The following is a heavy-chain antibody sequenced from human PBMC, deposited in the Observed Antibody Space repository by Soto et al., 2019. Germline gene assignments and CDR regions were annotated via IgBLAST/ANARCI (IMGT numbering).Heavy chain of an antibody. D-gene: IGHD3-10*01. Sequence: SETLSLTCTVSGGSISSGDYYWSWIRQPPGKGLEWIGYIYYSGSTYYNPSLKSRVTISVDTSKNQFSLKLSSVTAADTAVYYCARGTYYYGSGSYYWFDPWGQGTLVTVSS. J-gene: IGHJ5*02. CDR2: IYYSGST. CDR1: GGSISSGDYY. CDR3: ARGTYYYGSGSYYWFDP. V-gene: IGHV4-30-4*01.